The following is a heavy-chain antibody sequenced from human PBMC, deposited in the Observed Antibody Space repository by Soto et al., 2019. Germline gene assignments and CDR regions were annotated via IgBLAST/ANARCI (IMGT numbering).Heavy chain of an antibody. J-gene: IGHJ6*02. CDR1: GFTFSSYA. D-gene: IGHD2-8*01. Sequence: GGSLRLSCAASGFTFSSYAMSWVRQAPGKGLEWVSAISGSGGSTYYADSVKGRFTISRDNSKNTLYLQMNSLRAEDTAVYYCAKGGYCANGVCYPSLSYYYYGMDVWGQGTTVTVSS. CDR2: ISGSGGST. CDR3: AKGGYCANGVCYPSLSYYYYGMDV. V-gene: IGHV3-23*01.